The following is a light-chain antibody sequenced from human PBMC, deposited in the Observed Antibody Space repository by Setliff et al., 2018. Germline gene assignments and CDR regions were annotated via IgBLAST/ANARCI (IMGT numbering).Light chain of an antibody. J-gene: IGLJ3*02. CDR2: EVS. Sequence: SALTQPASVSGSPGQSITISCTGTSSDVGSYNLVSWYQQHPGKAPKVMIYEVSKRPSGVSNRFSGSKSGNTASLTISGLQAEDEADYYCCSYAGSSTWVFGGGTK. CDR1: SSDVGSYNL. CDR3: CSYAGSSTWV. V-gene: IGLV2-23*02.